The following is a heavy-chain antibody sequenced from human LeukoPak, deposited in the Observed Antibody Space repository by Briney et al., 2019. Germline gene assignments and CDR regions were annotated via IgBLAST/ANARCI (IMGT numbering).Heavy chain of an antibody. V-gene: IGHV3-53*01. CDR1: GFTVSSNY. CDR3: ASTQAPAAIGRYYYYMDV. J-gene: IGHJ6*03. CDR2: IYSGGST. D-gene: IGHD2-2*01. Sequence: PGGSLRLSCAASGFTVSSNYMSWVHQAPGKGLEWVSVIYSGGSTYYADSVKGRFTISRDNSKNTLYLQMNSLRAEDTAVYYCASTQAPAAIGRYYYYMDVWGKGTTVTVSS.